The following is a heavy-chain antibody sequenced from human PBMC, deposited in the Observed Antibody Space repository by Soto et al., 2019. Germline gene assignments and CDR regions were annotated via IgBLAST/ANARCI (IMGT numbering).Heavy chain of an antibody. Sequence: DVQLVESGGGLVQPGRSLRLSCAASGFIFVDFAMHWVRQAPGKGLEWVSGISWNSGSTDYAASVKGRFIISRDNARNSLYLQMNSLRPEDTALYYCARDTDSDTWNDPFDYWGQGALVIVS. J-gene: IGHJ4*02. D-gene: IGHD1-1*01. CDR1: GFIFVDFA. CDR2: ISWNSGST. V-gene: IGHV3-9*01. CDR3: ARDTDSDTWNDPFDY.